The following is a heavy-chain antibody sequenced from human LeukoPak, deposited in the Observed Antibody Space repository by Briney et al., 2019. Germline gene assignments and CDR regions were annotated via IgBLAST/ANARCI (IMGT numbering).Heavy chain of an antibody. CDR2: FDPEDGET. CDR3: ATSREYYDFWRGQFDY. Sequence: ASVKVSCKVSGYTLTELSMHWVRQAPGKGLEWMGGFDPEDGETIYAQKFQGRVTMTEDTSTDTAYMELSSLRSEDTAVYYCATSREYYDFWRGQFDYWGQGTLVTVSS. J-gene: IGHJ4*02. D-gene: IGHD3-3*01. CDR1: GYTLTELS. V-gene: IGHV1-24*01.